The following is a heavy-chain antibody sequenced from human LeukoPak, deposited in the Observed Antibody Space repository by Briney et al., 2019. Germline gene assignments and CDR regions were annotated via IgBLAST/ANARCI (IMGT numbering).Heavy chain of an antibody. CDR2: IYSGGST. J-gene: IGHJ4*02. V-gene: IGHV3-53*01. CDR1: GFTVSSNY. D-gene: IGHD1-26*01. CDR3: AKAHDESIVDGFDY. Sequence: QPGGSLRLSCAASGFTVSSNYMSWVRQAPGKGLEWVSVIYSGGSTYYADSVKGRFTISRDNSKNTLYVQMNSLRAEDTAVYYCAKAHDESIVDGFDYWGQGTLVTVSS.